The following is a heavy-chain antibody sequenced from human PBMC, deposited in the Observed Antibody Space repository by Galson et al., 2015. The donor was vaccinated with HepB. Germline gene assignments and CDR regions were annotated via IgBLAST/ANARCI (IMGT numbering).Heavy chain of an antibody. J-gene: IGHJ6*02. CDR2: IRSRSSDI. V-gene: IGHV3-21*01. Sequence: SLRLSCAASGFSVAMYNMNWVCQAPGKGLEWVSSIRSRSSDIYYADSVKGRFTVSRDSAKNSLYLQMNSLRAEDTAVYYCARTLILLRFFDWFSDVWGQGTTVTVSS. CDR1: GFSVAMYN. CDR3: ARTLILLRFFDWFSDV. D-gene: IGHD3-9*01.